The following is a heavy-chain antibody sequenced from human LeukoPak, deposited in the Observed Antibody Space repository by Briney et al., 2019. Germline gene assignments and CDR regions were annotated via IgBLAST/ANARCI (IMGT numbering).Heavy chain of an antibody. CDR1: GGSITSYY. Sequence: SETLSLTCTVSGGSITSYYWSWIRQPPGKGLEWIGYISKSGNTNYSPSLKSRVTMSVDTSKNQFSLKLSSVTAADTAVYYCARRGSSSWGDGNDYWGQGTLVTVSS. J-gene: IGHJ4*02. CDR2: ISKSGNT. CDR3: ARRGSSSWGDGNDY. D-gene: IGHD6-13*01. V-gene: IGHV4-59*08.